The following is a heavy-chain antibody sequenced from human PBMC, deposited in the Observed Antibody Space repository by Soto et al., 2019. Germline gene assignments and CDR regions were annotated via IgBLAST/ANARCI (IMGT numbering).Heavy chain of an antibody. CDR2: IYSGGST. D-gene: IGHD4-17*01. V-gene: IGHV3-66*01. Sequence: GGSLRLSCAASGFTVSSNYMSWVRQAPGKGLEWVSVIYSGGSTYYADSVKGRFTISRDNSKNTLYLQMNSLRAEDTAVYYCARASYGDYDLADFQHWGQGTLVTVSS. CDR3: ARASYGDYDLADFQH. J-gene: IGHJ1*01. CDR1: GFTVSSNY.